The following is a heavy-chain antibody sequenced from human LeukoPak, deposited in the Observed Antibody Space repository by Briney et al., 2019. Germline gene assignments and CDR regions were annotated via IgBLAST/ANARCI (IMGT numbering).Heavy chain of an antibody. Sequence: GGSLRLSCAASGFTFSSYGMHWVRQAPGKGLEWVAVIWYDGSNKYYADSVKGRFTISRDNSKDTLYLQMNSLRAEDTAVYYCARDFIALPGYSDWLALYGMDVWGQGTTVTVSS. V-gene: IGHV3-33*01. CDR3: ARDFIALPGYSDWLALYGMDV. J-gene: IGHJ6*02. CDR2: IWYDGSNK. CDR1: GFTFSSYG. D-gene: IGHD3-9*01.